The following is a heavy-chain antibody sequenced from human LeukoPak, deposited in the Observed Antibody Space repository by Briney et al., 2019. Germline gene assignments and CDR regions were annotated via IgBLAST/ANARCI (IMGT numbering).Heavy chain of an antibody. CDR1: GLTFYTYA. J-gene: IGHJ4*02. V-gene: IGHV3-23*01. D-gene: IGHD6-19*01. CDR2: ISGRDGRT. CDR3: ASTSRLTLGSGWSYYFDY. Sequence: GGSLRLSCEVSGLTFYTYAMSWVRQAPGKGLEWVSAISGRDGRTYYSDSVKGRFTISRDNSKNTLYLQMNSLRAEDTAVYYCASTSRLTLGSGWSYYFDYWGQGTLVTVSS.